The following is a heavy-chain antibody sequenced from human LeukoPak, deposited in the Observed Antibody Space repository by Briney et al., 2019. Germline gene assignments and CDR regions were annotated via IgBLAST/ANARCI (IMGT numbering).Heavy chain of an antibody. CDR1: GLTFSTYS. D-gene: IGHD2-15*01. CDR2: ITTATSSYI. V-gene: IGHV3-21*01. J-gene: IGHJ4*02. Sequence: PGGSLRLSCGASGLTFSTYSMNWVRQAPGKGLEWVSSITTATSSYIYYADSVKGRFTISRDDAKNSLYLQMDSLRAEDTAVYYCARDYGGPHYFDYWGQGTLVTVSS. CDR3: ARDYGGPHYFDY.